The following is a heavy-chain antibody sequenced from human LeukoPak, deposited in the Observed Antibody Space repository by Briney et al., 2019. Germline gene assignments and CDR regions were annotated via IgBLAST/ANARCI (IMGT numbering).Heavy chain of an antibody. D-gene: IGHD5-18*01. Sequence: GGSLRLSCAASGFTFSSYAMSWVRQAPGKGLEWVSAISGSGGSTYYADSVEGRFTISRDNSKNTLYLQMNSLRAEDTAVYYCAKVDTAMGGYFDYWGQGTLVTVSS. CDR2: ISGSGGST. J-gene: IGHJ4*02. CDR3: AKVDTAMGGYFDY. CDR1: GFTFSSYA. V-gene: IGHV3-23*01.